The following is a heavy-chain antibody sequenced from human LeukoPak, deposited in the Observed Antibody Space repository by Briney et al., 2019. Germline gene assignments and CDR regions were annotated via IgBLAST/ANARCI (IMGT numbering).Heavy chain of an antibody. CDR2: INHSGST. D-gene: IGHD1-1*01. J-gene: IGHJ4*02. CDR3: ARRSQYNWNDFFAFDY. Sequence: SETLSLTCAVYGGSFSGYYWSWIRQPPGKGLEWIGEINHSGSTNYNPSLKSRDTISVDTSKNQFSLKLSSVTAADTAVYYCARRSQYNWNDFFAFDYWGQGTLVTVSS. CDR1: GGSFSGYY. V-gene: IGHV4-34*01.